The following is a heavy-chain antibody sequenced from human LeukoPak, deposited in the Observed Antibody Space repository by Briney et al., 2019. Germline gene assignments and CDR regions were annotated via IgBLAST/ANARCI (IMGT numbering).Heavy chain of an antibody. V-gene: IGHV3-23*01. CDR2: ISGSGGNT. CDR1: RFTFSSYA. J-gene: IGHJ4*02. D-gene: IGHD3-16*01. CDR3: AKASWVSSTDAVR. Sequence: TGGSLRLSCAASRFTFSSYAMTWVRQAPGKGLEWVSAISGSGGNTYYADSVKGRFTLSSDSSRNTVYFQLNNLRVEDTAIYYCAKASWVSSTDAVRWGQGTLVTVSS.